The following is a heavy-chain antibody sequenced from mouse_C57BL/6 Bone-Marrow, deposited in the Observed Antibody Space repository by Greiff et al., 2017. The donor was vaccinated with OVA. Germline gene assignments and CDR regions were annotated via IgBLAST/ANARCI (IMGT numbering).Heavy chain of an antibody. J-gene: IGHJ1*03. CDR3: APSEPFYDGLWYFDV. CDR2: IWLDDAK. Sequence: QVTLKVSGPGILQPSQTLSLTCSFSGFSLRTFGLGVGWLRQPSGKGLEWLAPIWLDDAKYYNPALKRRLTISKDTSKNQVFLKIANVDTADTATYYCAPSEPFYDGLWYFDVWGTGTTVTVSS. CDR1: GFSLRTFGLG. D-gene: IGHD2-3*01. V-gene: IGHV8-8*01.